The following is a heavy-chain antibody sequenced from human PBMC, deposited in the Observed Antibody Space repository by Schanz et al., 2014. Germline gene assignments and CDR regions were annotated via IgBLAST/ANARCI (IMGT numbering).Heavy chain of an antibody. Sequence: EVQLLESGGGLAQPGGSLRLSCAASGFTFSSYAMDWVRQAPGKGLEWVSGISGSGSNTYYADSVKGRFTISRDNSKNTLFLQMNSLRAEDTAVYYCAFDRDDAYDIWGQGTTVTVSS. CDR2: ISGSGSNT. J-gene: IGHJ3*02. D-gene: IGHD3-9*01. CDR1: GFTFSSYA. V-gene: IGHV3-23*01. CDR3: AFDRDDAYDI.